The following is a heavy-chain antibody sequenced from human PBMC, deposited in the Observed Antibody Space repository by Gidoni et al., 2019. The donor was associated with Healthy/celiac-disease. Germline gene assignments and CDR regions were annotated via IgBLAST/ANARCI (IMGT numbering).Heavy chain of an antibody. V-gene: IGHV3-33*01. J-gene: IGHJ6*02. CDR1: GFPFSSYG. CDR2: RWDDGSNK. Sequence: QVQLVESGAVVVQPVRPLRLSCAASGFPFSSYGMLWGRQAPGKGLEWVAVRWDDGSNKYYAGSVKGRFTISRDNSKNTLYLQMNSLRAEDTAVYYCARDGNYDSSGYYYDEDGMDVWGQGTTVTVSS. CDR3: ARDGNYDSSGYYYDEDGMDV. D-gene: IGHD3-22*01.